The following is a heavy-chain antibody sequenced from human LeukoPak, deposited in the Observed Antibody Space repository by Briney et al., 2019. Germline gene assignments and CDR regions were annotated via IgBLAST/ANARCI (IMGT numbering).Heavy chain of an antibody. Sequence: GGSLRLSCAASGFTVSSNYMSWVRQAPGKGLEWVSVIYSGGSTYYADSVKGRFTISRDNSKNTLYLQMNSLRAEDTAVYYCASNSGSSDDAFDIWGQGTMVTVSS. CDR2: IYSGGST. CDR3: ASNSGSSDDAFDI. D-gene: IGHD1-26*01. V-gene: IGHV3-53*01. CDR1: GFTVSSNY. J-gene: IGHJ3*02.